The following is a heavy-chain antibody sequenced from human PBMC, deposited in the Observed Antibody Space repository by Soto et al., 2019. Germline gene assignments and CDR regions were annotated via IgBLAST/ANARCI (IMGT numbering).Heavy chain of an antibody. J-gene: IGHJ6*02. CDR1: GFTFSSYS. D-gene: IGHD2-2*02. V-gene: IGHV3-48*02. CDR2: ISSSSSTI. CDR3: ARDRVDCSSTSCYTRGNYYYGMDV. Sequence: GGSLRLSCAASGFTFSSYSMNWVRQAPGKGLEWVSYISSSSSTIYYADSVKGRFTISRDNAKNSLYLQMNSLRDEDTAVYYCARDRVDCSSTSCYTRGNYYYGMDVWGQGTTVTVSS.